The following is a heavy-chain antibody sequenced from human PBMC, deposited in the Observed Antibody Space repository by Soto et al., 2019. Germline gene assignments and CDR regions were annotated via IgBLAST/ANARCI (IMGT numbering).Heavy chain of an antibody. CDR1: GGSIINNYW. V-gene: IGHV4-38-2*01. J-gene: IGHJ4*02. CDR2: IYHSGTT. D-gene: IGHD4-17*01. CDR3: STRSGVYGELVDY. Sequence: SETLSLTCDASGGSIINNYWWAWIRQSPGKGLVWIGSIYHSGTTYYNPSLESRATISVDTSESRFALKLNSVTAADTAVYYCSTRSGVYGELVDYWGQGTLVTVSS.